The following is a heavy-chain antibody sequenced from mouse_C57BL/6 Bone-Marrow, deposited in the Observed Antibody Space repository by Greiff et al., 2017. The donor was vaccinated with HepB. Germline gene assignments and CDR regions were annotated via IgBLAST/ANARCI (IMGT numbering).Heavy chain of an antibody. J-gene: IGHJ2*01. CDR1: GFTFSSYG. CDR3: ARGPWTTVVGYFDY. CDR2: LSSGGSYT. Sequence: EVQLQESGGDLVKPGGSLKLSCAASGFTFSSYGMSWVRQTPDKRLEWVATLSSGGSYTYYPDSVKGRFTISRDNAKNTLYLQMSSLKAEDTAMYYCARGPWTTVVGYFDYWGQGTTLTVAS. V-gene: IGHV5-6*01. D-gene: IGHD1-1*01.